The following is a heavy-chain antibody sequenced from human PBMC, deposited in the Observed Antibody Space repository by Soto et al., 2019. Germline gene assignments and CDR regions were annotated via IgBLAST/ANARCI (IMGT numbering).Heavy chain of an antibody. D-gene: IGHD2-8*01. Sequence: QAYLEQSGAEVKKPAASVKVSCKASGYSLTDNGITWVRQASGQGLEYVGWISPDSGKTDYARKFQGRVTMTRDTSINTVYMELSSLRSDDTAVYYCARVYGYYYYYMDVWGKGTTVTVSS. V-gene: IGHV1-8*01. CDR1: GYSLTDNG. J-gene: IGHJ6*03. CDR2: ISPDSGKT. CDR3: ARVYGYYYYYMDV.